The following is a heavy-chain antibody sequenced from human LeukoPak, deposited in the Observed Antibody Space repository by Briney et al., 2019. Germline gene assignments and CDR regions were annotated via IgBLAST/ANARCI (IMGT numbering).Heavy chain of an antibody. D-gene: IGHD1-1*01. CDR1: GFSFNNVW. CDR2: IKAKTDVGTA. J-gene: IGHJ4*02. Sequence: GGSLRLSCVVSGFSFNNVWVGWVRQAPGKGLEWVGRIKAKTDVGTADYAAPVKRRLTISRDDSKTTVFLQMDSLKIEDTAVYFCSTGGGTNDFWGQGALVTASS. CDR3: STGGGTNDF. V-gene: IGHV3-15*01.